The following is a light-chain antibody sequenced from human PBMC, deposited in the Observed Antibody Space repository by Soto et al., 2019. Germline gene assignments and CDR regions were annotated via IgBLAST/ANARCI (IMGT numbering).Light chain of an antibody. CDR2: DAS. Sequence: DIQMTQSPSSLSASVEDRVTITCRASQNINSWLAWYQQKPGKAPKPLIFDASTLKTGVPSRFGGSGSGAEFNFTITGLQPDDFATYFCQQYYTYSTFGQGTRLEIK. J-gene: IGKJ5*01. V-gene: IGKV1-5*01. CDR1: QNINSW. CDR3: QQYYTYST.